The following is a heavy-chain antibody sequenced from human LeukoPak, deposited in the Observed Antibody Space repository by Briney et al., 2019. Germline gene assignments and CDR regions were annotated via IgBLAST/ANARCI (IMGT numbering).Heavy chain of an antibody. D-gene: IGHD1-26*01. J-gene: IGHJ6*03. Sequence: PGGSLRLSCAASGFSFSTYAMSWVRQAPGKGLGWVSAISAGGATIYYADSVKGRFTVSRDNSKNTLYLQMNSLRAEDTAVYYCAKDSGGTYFYYYYYMDVWGKGTTVTVSS. CDR1: GFSFSTYA. CDR3: AKDSGGTYFYYYYYMDV. V-gene: IGHV3-23*01. CDR2: ISAGGATI.